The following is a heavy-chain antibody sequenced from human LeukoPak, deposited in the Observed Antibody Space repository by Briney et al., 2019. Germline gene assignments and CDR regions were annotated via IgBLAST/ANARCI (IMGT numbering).Heavy chain of an antibody. V-gene: IGHV1-2*02. D-gene: IGHD3-10*01. Sequence: ASVKVSCKASAYTFTGYYMHWVRQAPGQGLEWMGWINPNSGGTNYAQKFQGRVTMTRDTSISTAYMELSRLRSDDTAVYYCAREDYYGSGSYYYYYYGLDVWGQGTTVTVSS. CDR1: AYTFTGYY. CDR3: AREDYYGSGSYYYYYYGLDV. CDR2: INPNSGGT. J-gene: IGHJ6*02.